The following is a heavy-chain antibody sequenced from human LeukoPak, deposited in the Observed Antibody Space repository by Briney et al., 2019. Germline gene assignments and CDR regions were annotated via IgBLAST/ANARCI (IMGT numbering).Heavy chain of an antibody. D-gene: IGHD3-22*01. J-gene: IGHJ4*02. Sequence: ASVKVSCKASGYTFTGYYMHWVRQAPGQGLEWMGWINPNSGGTNYAQKLQGRVTMTTDTSTSTAYMELRSLRSDDTAVYYCARARYYYDSSGYYSVFDYWGQGTLVTVSS. V-gene: IGHV1-2*02. CDR1: GYTFTGYY. CDR3: ARARYYYDSSGYYSVFDY. CDR2: INPNSGGT.